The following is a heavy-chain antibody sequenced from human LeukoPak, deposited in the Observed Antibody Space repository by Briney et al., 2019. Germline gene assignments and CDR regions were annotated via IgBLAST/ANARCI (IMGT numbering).Heavy chain of an antibody. CDR1: GFTFDVYA. J-gene: IGHJ4*02. Sequence: PGRSLRLSCAASGFTFDVYAMHWVRQAPGKGLEWVSGISWNGDIKGYADSVKVRFTISRDNAQNSLYLQINSLRPEDTAFYSCAKDRMGAYFTIPDYWGQGTLVTVSS. D-gene: IGHD2/OR15-2a*01. CDR2: ISWNGDIK. CDR3: AKDRMGAYFTIPDY. V-gene: IGHV3-9*01.